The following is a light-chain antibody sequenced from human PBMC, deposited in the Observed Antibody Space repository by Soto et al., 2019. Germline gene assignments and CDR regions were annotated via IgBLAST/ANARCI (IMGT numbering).Light chain of an antibody. CDR1: QSIHTS. V-gene: IGKV3-11*01. CDR2: DST. J-gene: IGKJ5*01. Sequence: EIVLTQSPATLSLSPGERATLSCRAIQSIHTSLAWYQQKSGKPPRLVIYDSTLRANGVPDRFGGSRSGTEFTLTINSLEPEDFAVYYCQQRNVWPPITFGQGTRLEIK. CDR3: QQRNVWPPIT.